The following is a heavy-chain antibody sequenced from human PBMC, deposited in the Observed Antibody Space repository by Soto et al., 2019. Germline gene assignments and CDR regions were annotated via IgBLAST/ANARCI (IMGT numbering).Heavy chain of an antibody. D-gene: IGHD5-18*01. V-gene: IGHV4-31*03. CDR3: ARALDKAMVQWSVNFDY. J-gene: IGHJ4*02. CDR2: IYYSGST. Sequence: PSETLSLTCTVSGGSISSGGYYWSWIRQHPGKGLEWIGYIYYSGSTYYNPSLKSRVTISVDTSKNQFSLKLSSVTAADTAVYYCARALDKAMVQWSVNFDYWGQGTLVTVSS. CDR1: GGSISSGGYY.